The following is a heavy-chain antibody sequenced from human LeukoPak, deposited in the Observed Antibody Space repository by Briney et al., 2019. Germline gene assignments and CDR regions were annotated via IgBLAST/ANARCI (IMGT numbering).Heavy chain of an antibody. V-gene: IGHV4-38-2*02. D-gene: IGHD3-3*01. CDR1: GYSISSGYY. CDR2: IYHSGST. J-gene: IGHJ3*02. CDR3: ARDWGNDFWSGYSLSAAFDI. Sequence: SETLSLTCAVSGYSISSGYYWGWIRRPPGKGLEWIGSIYHSGSTYYNPSLKSRVTISVDTSKNQFSLKLSSVTAADTAVYYCARDWGNDFWSGYSLSAAFDIWGQGTMVTVSS.